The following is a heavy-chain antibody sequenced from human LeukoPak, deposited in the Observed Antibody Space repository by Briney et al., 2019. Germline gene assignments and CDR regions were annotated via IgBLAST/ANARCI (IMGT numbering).Heavy chain of an antibody. CDR2: INPDVCET. CDR3: ASDPPISGRWVFDI. Sequence: GASVKVSCKATGYRFTGYYIHWLRQAPGQGVEWMGWINPDVCETHSAQKFLGRVTMTGDTSITTAYMELRDLRSDETAVYYCASDPPISGRWVFDIWGQGTMVTVFS. CDR1: GYRFTGYY. D-gene: IGHD3-9*01. J-gene: IGHJ3*02. V-gene: IGHV1-2*02.